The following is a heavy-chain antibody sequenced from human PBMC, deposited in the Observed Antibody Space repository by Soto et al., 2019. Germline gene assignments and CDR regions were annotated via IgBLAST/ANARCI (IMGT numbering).Heavy chain of an antibody. Sequence: QVQLQQWGAGLLKPSETLSLTCAVYGGSFSGYYWSWIRQPPGKGLEWIGEINHSGSTNYNPSLKSRVTISVATSKNQFSLKLSSVTAADTAVYYCARAGPPRYCSGGSCYGRYYFDYWGQGTLVTVSS. CDR1: GGSFSGYY. D-gene: IGHD2-15*01. V-gene: IGHV4-34*01. CDR3: ARAGPPRYCSGGSCYGRYYFDY. CDR2: INHSGST. J-gene: IGHJ4*02.